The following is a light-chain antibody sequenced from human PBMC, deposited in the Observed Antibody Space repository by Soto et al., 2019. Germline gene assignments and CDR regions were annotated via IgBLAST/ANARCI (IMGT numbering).Light chain of an antibody. V-gene: IGLV2-8*01. Sequence: QSALTQPPSASGSPGQSVTISCTRTSSDVGAYNYVSWYQQHAGKAPKLVIYEVTKWPSGVPDRFSGSKSANTASLTVSGLQAEDEADYYCSSFASSNTWVFGGGTKLTVL. CDR2: EVT. CDR3: SSFASSNTWV. CDR1: SSDVGAYNY. J-gene: IGLJ3*02.